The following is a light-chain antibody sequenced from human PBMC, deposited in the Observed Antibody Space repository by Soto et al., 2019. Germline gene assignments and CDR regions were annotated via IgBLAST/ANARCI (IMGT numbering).Light chain of an antibody. CDR3: QQTDSTPAT. CDR1: QRITSY. V-gene: IGKV1-39*01. CDR2: SAS. J-gene: IGKJ5*01. Sequence: DIQMTQSPSSLSASVGDRVTITCRASQRITSYLNWYQQKPGKAPNLLIYSASALQSGVASRFSGGGYGTDFILTIDGLQPEDFATYYCQQTDSTPATFGQGTRLDIK.